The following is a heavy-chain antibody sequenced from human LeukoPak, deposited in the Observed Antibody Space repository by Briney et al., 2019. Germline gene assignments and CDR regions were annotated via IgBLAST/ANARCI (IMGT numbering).Heavy chain of an antibody. CDR3: ARVSYSSGQPFDY. CDR2: ISSSSSYI. V-gene: IGHV3-21*01. Sequence: GGSLRLSCAASGFTFSSYEMNWVRQAPGKGLEWVSSISSSSSYIYYADSVKGRFTISRDNAKNSLYLQMNSLRAEDTAVYYCARVSYSSGQPFDYWGQGTLVTVSS. J-gene: IGHJ4*02. D-gene: IGHD6-19*01. CDR1: GFTFSSYE.